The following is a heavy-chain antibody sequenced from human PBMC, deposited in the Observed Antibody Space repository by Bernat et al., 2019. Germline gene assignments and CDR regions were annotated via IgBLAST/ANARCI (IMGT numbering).Heavy chain of an antibody. J-gene: IGHJ5*02. CDR3: VRSDWLFA. CDR2: IKGDGTTI. CDR1: GFTFSGYW. Sequence: EVQLVESGGGLVQPGGSLRLSCAASGFTFSGYWMHWVRQAPGKGLVWVSRIKGDGTTITYAGSVKGRFTISRDNAKNTLYLQMNSLRAEDTAVYYCVRSDWLFAWGPGTLVTVSA. V-gene: IGHV3-74*01. D-gene: IGHD3-9*01.